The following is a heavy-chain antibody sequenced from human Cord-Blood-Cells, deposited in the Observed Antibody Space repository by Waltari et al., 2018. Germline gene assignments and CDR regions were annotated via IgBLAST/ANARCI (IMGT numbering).Heavy chain of an antibody. D-gene: IGHD2-15*01. V-gene: IGHV4-38-2*02. CDR2: IYHSGST. CDR3: ARDRLSCSGGSCYKVFGY. J-gene: IGHJ4*02. CDR1: GYSISSGYY. Sequence: QVQLQESGPGLVKPSETLSLTCAVSGYSISSGYYWGWIRQPPGKGLEWIGSIYHSGSTYYNPSLKSRVTISVDTSKNQFSRKLSSVTAADTAVYYCARDRLSCSGGSCYKVFGYWGQGTLVTVSS.